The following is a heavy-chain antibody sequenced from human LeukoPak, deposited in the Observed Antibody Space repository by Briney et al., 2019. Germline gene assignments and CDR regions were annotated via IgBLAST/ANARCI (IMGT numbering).Heavy chain of an antibody. D-gene: IGHD5-24*01. V-gene: IGHV4-34*01. J-gene: IGHJ4*02. CDR2: INHSGST. Sequence: PSETLSLTCAVYGGSFSGYYWSWIRQPPGKGLEGIGEINHSGSTNYNPSLKSRVTISVDTSKNQFSLKLSSVTAADTAVYYCARGRGWLPTDYWGQGTLVTVSS. CDR1: GGSFSGYY. CDR3: ARGRGWLPTDY.